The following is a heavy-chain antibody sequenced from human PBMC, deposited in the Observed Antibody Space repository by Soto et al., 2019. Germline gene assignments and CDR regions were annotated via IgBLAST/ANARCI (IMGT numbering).Heavy chain of an antibody. CDR2: INPNSGGT. Sequence: GASVKVSCKASGYTFTGYYMHWVRQAPGQRLEWMGWINPNSGGTNYAQKFQGWVTMTRDTSISTAYMELSRLRSDDTAVYYCARVVSSSWYAPTIYYFDYWGQGTLVAVSS. V-gene: IGHV1-2*04. J-gene: IGHJ4*02. CDR3: ARVVSSSWYAPTIYYFDY. CDR1: GYTFTGYY. D-gene: IGHD6-13*01.